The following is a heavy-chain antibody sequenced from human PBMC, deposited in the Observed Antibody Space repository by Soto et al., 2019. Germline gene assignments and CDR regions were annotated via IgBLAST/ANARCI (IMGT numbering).Heavy chain of an antibody. CDR2: IYYSGSS. CDR3: ASHPLNWSDGDS. Sequence: SETLSLTCTVSGGSITSREYYWAWIRQPPGKGLPFVGTIYYSGSSYSNPSPKSRLSMSVDTSKNQFSLTMKSVTAADTGVYYCASHPLNWSDGDSWGQGVLVTVS. V-gene: IGHV4-39*01. J-gene: IGHJ4*02. CDR1: GGSITSREYY. D-gene: IGHD1-1*01.